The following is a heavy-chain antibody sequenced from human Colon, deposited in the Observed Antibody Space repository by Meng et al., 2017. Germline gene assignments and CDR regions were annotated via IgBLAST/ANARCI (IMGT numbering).Heavy chain of an antibody. CDR2: IYTNTQEP. J-gene: IGHJ4*02. CDR1: GYSITTFG. D-gene: IGHD3-22*01. Sequence: QGQVVQSGSELGKPGASVKVSCKASGYSITTFGITWVRQTPGQGLEWLGWIYTNTQEPTYAQSFTGRYAFSLDTSVSTAYLQISSLESEDTAVYYCARKASGYSYSTNWGQGTLVTVSS. CDR3: ARKASGYSYSTN. V-gene: IGHV7-4-1*02.